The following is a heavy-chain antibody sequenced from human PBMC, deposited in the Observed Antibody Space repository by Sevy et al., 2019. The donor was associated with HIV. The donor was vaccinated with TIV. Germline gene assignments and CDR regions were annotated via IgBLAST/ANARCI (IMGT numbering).Heavy chain of an antibody. V-gene: IGHV4-30-4*01. J-gene: IGHJ4*02. Sequence: SETLSLTCTVSGDSISSGDYYWSWIRQPPGKGLEWIGCIYYSGRTYYNPSLKSRITISVDTSKNQFSLKLSSVTAADTAVYYCARAGGYSVSSYYFDWWGQGTLVTVSS. D-gene: IGHD6-25*01. CDR2: IYYSGRT. CDR1: GDSISSGDYY. CDR3: ARAGGYSVSSYYFDW.